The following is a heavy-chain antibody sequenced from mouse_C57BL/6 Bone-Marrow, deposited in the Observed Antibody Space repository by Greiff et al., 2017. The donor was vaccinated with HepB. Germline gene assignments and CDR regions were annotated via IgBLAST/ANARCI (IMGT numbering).Heavy chain of an antibody. J-gene: IGHJ3*01. CDR2: IYPTDGST. CDR1: GYTFTSYD. Sequence: QVQLQQPGPELVKPGASVKLSCKASGYTFTSYDINWVKQRPGQGLEWIGLIYPTDGSTKYNEKFKGKATLTVDTSSSTAYMELRSLTSEDSAVYFCARDDYGWTRFAYWGQGTLVTVSA. V-gene: IGHV1-85*01. CDR3: ARDDYGWTRFAY. D-gene: IGHD2-4*01.